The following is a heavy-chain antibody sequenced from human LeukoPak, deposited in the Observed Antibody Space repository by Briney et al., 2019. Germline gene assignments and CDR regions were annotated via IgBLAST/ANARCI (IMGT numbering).Heavy chain of an antibody. V-gene: IGHV5-51*01. CDR3: ARTSWEPLAGYAFDI. J-gene: IGHJ3*02. Sequence: GESLKISCKGSGYSFTSYWIGWVRQMPGKGLEWKGIIYPGDSDTRYSPSFQGQVTISADKSISTAYLQWSSLKASHTAMYYRARTSWEPLAGYAFDIWGQGTMVTVSS. D-gene: IGHD1-26*01. CDR1: GYSFTSYW. CDR2: IYPGDSDT.